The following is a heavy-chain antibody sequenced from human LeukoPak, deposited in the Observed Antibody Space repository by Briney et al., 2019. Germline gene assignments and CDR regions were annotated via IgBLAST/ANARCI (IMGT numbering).Heavy chain of an antibody. D-gene: IGHD3-22*01. CDR1: GFTFSSYE. V-gene: IGHV3-53*01. CDR3: TRSGYRHPYHFES. CDR2: IYTGGGT. Sequence: GGSLRLSCAASGFTFSSYEMNWVRQAPGKGLEWVSVIYTGGGTDHADSVKGRFTISRDNSKNTLSLQMNSLRADDTAIYYCTRSGYRHPYHFESWGQGTLVIVSS. J-gene: IGHJ4*02.